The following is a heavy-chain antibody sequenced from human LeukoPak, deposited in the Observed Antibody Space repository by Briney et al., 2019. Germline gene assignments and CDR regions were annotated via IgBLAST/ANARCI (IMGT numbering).Heavy chain of an antibody. CDR2: INPNSGGT. Sequence: ASVKVSCKASGYTFTGYYMHWVRQAPGQGLEWMGRINPNSGGTNYAQRFQGRVTMTRDTSISTAYMELSRLRSDDTAVYYCARVLVVLGWDAFDIWGQGTMVTVSS. V-gene: IGHV1-2*06. J-gene: IGHJ3*02. CDR1: GYTFTGYY. CDR3: ARVLVVLGWDAFDI. D-gene: IGHD2-8*02.